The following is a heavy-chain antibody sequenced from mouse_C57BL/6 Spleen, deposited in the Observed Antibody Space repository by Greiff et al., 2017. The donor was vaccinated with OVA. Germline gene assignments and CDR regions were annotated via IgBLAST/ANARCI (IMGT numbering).Heavy chain of an antibody. CDR2: INYDGSST. Sequence: EVQVVESEGGLVQPGSSMKLSCTASGFTFSDYYMAWVRQVPEKGLEWVANINYDGSSTYYLDSLKSRFIISRDNAKNILYLQMSSLKSEDTATYYCARDRSPSYWYFDVWGTGTTVTVSS. V-gene: IGHV5-16*01. D-gene: IGHD2-10*02. CDR1: GFTFSDYY. CDR3: ARDRSPSYWYFDV. J-gene: IGHJ1*03.